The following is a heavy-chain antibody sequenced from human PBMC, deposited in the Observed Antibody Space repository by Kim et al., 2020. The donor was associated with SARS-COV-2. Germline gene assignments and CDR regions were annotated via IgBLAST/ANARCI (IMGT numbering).Heavy chain of an antibody. CDR3: ARQLGCGSNSCYSRYFDL. CDR1: DGPITTYY. J-gene: IGHJ2*01. CDR2: IYDSGST. Sequence: SETLSLTCTVSDGPITTYYWNWIRQPPGKGLEWIGYIYDSGSTNYNPSLESRVTISVDTSKKQFSLKLTSVTAADTAVYFCARQLGCGSNSCYSRYFDLWGRGTLVTVSS. D-gene: IGHD2-2*01. V-gene: IGHV4-59*01.